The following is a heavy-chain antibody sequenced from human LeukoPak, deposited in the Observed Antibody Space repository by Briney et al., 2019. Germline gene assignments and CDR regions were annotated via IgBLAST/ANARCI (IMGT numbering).Heavy chain of an antibody. V-gene: IGHV3-33*03. J-gene: IGHJ4*02. D-gene: IGHD7-27*01. CDR3: ATDFSGDYYFDY. Sequence: PGRSLRLSCAASGYTFSANGMHWIRQAPGKGLEWVGMISYDGSEKYYGDSVKGRFTISRDDSKSTLFLQMNSLRAEDTAVYYCATDFSGDYYFDYWGQGTLVTVSS. CDR2: ISYDGSEK. CDR1: GYTFSANG.